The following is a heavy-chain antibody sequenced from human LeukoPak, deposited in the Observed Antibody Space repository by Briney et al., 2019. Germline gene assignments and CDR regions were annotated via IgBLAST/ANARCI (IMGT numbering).Heavy chain of an antibody. J-gene: IGHJ3*02. CDR3: ARGYYAHAFDI. Sequence: SETLSLTCAVSGGPISSGGYSWSWIRQPPGKGLEWIGYIYHSGSTYYNPSLKSRVTISVDRSKNQFSLKLSSVTAADTAVYYCARGYYAHAFDIWGQGTMVTVSS. V-gene: IGHV4-30-2*01. D-gene: IGHD1-26*01. CDR1: GGPISSGGYS. CDR2: IYHSGST.